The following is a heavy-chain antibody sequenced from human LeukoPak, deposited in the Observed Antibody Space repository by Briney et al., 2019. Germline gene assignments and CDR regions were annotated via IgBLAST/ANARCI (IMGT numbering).Heavy chain of an antibody. CDR3: ARDGGYYDILTGYLSPYFDY. CDR1: GFTFSSYE. D-gene: IGHD3-9*01. J-gene: IGHJ4*02. Sequence: GGSLRLSCAASGFTFSSYEMNWVRQAPGKGLEWVSYISSSGSTIYYADSVKGRITISRDNAKNSLYLQMNSLRAEDTAVYYCARDGGYYDILTGYLSPYFDYWGQGTLVTVSS. CDR2: ISSSGSTI. V-gene: IGHV3-48*03.